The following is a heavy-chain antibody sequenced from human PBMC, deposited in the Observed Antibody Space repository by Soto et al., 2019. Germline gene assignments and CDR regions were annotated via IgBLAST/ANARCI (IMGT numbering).Heavy chain of an antibody. CDR2: TYYRSRWSF. Sequence: SQTLSLTCAISGDSVSSNSCAWNWIRQSPSRALEWLGRTYYRSRWSFDYALSVKSRVTIDPDTSKNQFSLHLESLTPEDTAVYYCAGVTWLRVMDVWGQGPPVTV. CDR1: GDSVSSNSCA. CDR3: AGVTWLRVMDV. D-gene: IGHD3-10*01. V-gene: IGHV6-1*01. J-gene: IGHJ6*02.